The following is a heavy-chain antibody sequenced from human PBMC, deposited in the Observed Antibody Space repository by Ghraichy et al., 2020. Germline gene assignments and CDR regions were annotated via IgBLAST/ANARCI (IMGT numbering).Heavy chain of an antibody. J-gene: IGHJ4*02. D-gene: IGHD6-13*01. CDR3: ARGRQQLDPLDY. CDR1: GFTFSSYG. CDR2: IWYDGSNK. V-gene: IGHV3-33*01. Sequence: GGSLRLSCAASGFTFSSYGMHWVRQAPGKGLEWVAVIWYDGSNKYYADSVKGRFTISRDNSKNTLYLQMNSLRAEDTAVYYCARGRQQLDPLDYWGQETLVTVSS.